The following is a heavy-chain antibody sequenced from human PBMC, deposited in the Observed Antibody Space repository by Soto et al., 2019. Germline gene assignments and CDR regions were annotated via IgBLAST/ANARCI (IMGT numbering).Heavy chain of an antibody. J-gene: IGHJ4*02. Sequence: DVQLVESGGGLFQPGGSLRISCAAFGFTFSDYWMHWVRQAPGKGLVWVSRISKDGSQTYYADSVKGRFTISRDNAENTLYLQMNSLRAEDTAVYYCARDWYSSGDYWGQRTLVTVSS. V-gene: IGHV3-74*01. CDR3: ARDWYSSGDY. CDR1: GFTFSDYW. D-gene: IGHD6-19*01. CDR2: ISKDGSQT.